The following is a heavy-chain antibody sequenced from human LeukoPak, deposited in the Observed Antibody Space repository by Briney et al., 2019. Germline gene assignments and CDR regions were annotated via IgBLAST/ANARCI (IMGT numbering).Heavy chain of an antibody. CDR2: ISWNGDTT. V-gene: IGHV3-43*01. D-gene: IGHD3-9*01. CDR3: AKDMGGGVYDILTGYNYYSGMDV. CDR1: GFTFDDYT. Sequence: GGSLRLSCAASGFTFDDYTMHWVRQAPGKGLEWVSLISWNGDTTYYADSVKGRFTISRDNSKNSLYLLMNSLRAEDTALYYCAKDMGGGVYDILTGYNYYSGMDVWGQGTTVTVSS. J-gene: IGHJ6*02.